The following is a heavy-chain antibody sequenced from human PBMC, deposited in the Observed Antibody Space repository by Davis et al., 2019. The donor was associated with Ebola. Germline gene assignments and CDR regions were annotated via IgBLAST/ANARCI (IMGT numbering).Heavy chain of an antibody. Sequence: GESLKISCAASGFTFSSYSMNWVRQAPGKGLEWVSSISSSSSYIYYADSVKGRFTISRDNAKNSLYLQMNSLRAEDTAVYYCAFGHDYGDYSDYWGQGTLVTVSS. D-gene: IGHD4-17*01. CDR1: GFTFSSYS. J-gene: IGHJ4*02. CDR3: AFGHDYGDYSDY. V-gene: IGHV3-21*01. CDR2: ISSSSSYI.